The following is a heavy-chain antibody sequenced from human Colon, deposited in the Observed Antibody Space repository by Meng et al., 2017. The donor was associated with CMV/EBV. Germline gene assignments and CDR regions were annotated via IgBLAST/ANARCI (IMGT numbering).Heavy chain of an antibody. CDR2: ISGSGGST. D-gene: IGHD3-3*01. CDR3: AKDRHPYYDFWSGPSFDY. CDR1: GFTFSSYA. V-gene: IGHV3-23*01. J-gene: IGHJ4*02. Sequence: GGSLRLSCAASGFTFSSYAMSWVRQAPGKGLVWVSAISGSGGSTYYADSVKGRFTISRDNSKNTLYLQMNSLRAEDTAVYYCAKDRHPYYDFWSGPSFDYWGQGTLVTVSS.